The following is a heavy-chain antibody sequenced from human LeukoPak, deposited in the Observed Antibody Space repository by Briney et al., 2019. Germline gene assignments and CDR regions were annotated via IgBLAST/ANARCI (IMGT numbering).Heavy chain of an antibody. CDR3: ARPHDSSGYYRYGFDY. CDR2: IWFDGSNK. D-gene: IGHD3-22*01. Sequence: PGMSLRLFCAASGFTFSSYGMHGVRQAPGKGLEWVAVIWFDGSNKNNANSVKGRFTKSRDNSKNTMKLQINSLRYKDTTVYYCARPHDSSGYYRYGFDYWGQGTLVTVSS. J-gene: IGHJ4*02. CDR1: GFTFSSYG. V-gene: IGHV3-33*01.